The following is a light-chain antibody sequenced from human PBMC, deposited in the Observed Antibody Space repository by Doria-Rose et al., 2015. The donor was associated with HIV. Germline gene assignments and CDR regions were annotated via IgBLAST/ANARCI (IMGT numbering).Light chain of an antibody. V-gene: IGKV1-27*01. CDR1: QCISTS. CDR2: NAS. CDR3: QQYDSDSRT. J-gene: IGKJ1*01. Sequence: TQSPSSLSPSVRDRVTITCRARQCISTSLAWWQQKPGKVPNLLIYNASTLQSGVPSRFSGSGSGTDFTLTISSLQPEDVATYYCQQYDSDSRTFGQGTKVEIK.